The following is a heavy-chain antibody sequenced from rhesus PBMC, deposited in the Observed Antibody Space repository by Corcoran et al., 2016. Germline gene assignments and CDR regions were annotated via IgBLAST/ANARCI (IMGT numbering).Heavy chain of an antibody. CDR2: IIPLRGIT. Sequence: VQLVQSGAEVKKPGASVKDSCKASGFTFGSYALSWVRQAPGPGLDWMVVIIPLRGITNYAEKCQGRLTMIADTCTSTAYMELSSLLSEDTAGYDCARCHEYKDYWGQGVLVTVSS. CDR1: GFTFGSYA. CDR3: ARCHEYKDY. D-gene: IGHD4-23*01. J-gene: IGHJ4*01. V-gene: IGHV1-198*02.